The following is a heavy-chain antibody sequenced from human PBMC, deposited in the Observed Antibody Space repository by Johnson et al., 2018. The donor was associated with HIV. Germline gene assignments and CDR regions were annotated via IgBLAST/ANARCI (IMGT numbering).Heavy chain of an antibody. Sequence: QVQLVESGGGVVQPGRSLRLSCAASGFTFSSYAMHWVRQAPGKGLEWVAVISYDGSNKYYADSVKGRFTISRDNSKNTLYLQMNSLRAEDTAVYYCARTSSGSRNALDIWGLGTMVTVSS. V-gene: IGHV3-30*04. CDR2: ISYDGSNK. J-gene: IGHJ3*02. CDR3: ARTSSGSRNALDI. D-gene: IGHD3-10*01. CDR1: GFTFSSYA.